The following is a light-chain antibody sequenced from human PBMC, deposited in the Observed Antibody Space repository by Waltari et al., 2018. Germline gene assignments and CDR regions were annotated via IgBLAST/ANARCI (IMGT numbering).Light chain of an antibody. CDR1: QDISRW. CDR2: DAS. CDR3: QHGNTFPLT. Sequence: DIQRTQSPSSVSASVGDRVIITCRSSQDISRWLAWYQQTPGKAPKFLIYDASTLQSVVPSRFSGTGSGTEFTLTISSLQPEDFATYYCQHGNTFPLTFGGGTKVEIK. J-gene: IGKJ4*01. V-gene: IGKV1-12*01.